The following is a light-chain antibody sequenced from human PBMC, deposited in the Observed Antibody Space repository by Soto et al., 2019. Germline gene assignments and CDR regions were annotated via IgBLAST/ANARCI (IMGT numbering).Light chain of an antibody. V-gene: IGKV3-20*01. Sequence: EIVLTQSPGTLSLSPGERATLSCRASQSVSSNYLAWYRQTPGQAPRLLISGASSMATGIPDRFSGSGSGTDFTLTISRLEPEDFAVYYCQLYDSSSLFSFGPGTKVEVK. J-gene: IGKJ3*01. CDR2: GAS. CDR3: QLYDSSSLFS. CDR1: QSVSSNY.